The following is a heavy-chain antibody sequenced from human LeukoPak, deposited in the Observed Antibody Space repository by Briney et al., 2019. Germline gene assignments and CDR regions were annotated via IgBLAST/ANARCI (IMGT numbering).Heavy chain of an antibody. J-gene: IGHJ3*02. Sequence: ASVKVSCKASGYTLTSYYMHWVRQAPGQGLEWMGIINPSGGSTSYAQNFQGRVTMTRDTSTSTVYMGLSSLRSEDTAVYYCARIRDGYNDAYDIWGQGTMVTVSS. CDR3: ARIRDGYNDAYDI. V-gene: IGHV1-46*01. CDR1: GYTLTSYY. D-gene: IGHD5-24*01. CDR2: INPSGGST.